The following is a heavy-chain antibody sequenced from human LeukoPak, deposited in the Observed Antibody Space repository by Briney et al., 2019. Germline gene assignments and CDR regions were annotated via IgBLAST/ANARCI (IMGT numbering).Heavy chain of an antibody. V-gene: IGHV4-59*11. Sequence: PSETLSLTCTVSGGSITSHYWSWLRQPPGKGLEWIGFVYYIGTTRYNPSLKSRVTMSVDTTRNQFSLNLNSVTAADTAVYFCARDRGIASALDVWGKGTTVTVSS. D-gene: IGHD6-13*01. CDR2: VYYIGTT. CDR1: GGSITSHY. CDR3: ARDRGIASALDV. J-gene: IGHJ6*04.